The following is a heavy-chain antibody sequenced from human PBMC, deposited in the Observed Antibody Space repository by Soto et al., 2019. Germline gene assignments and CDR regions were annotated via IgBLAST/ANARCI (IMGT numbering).Heavy chain of an antibody. Sequence: SVKVSCKASGGTFSSYAISWVRQAPGQGLEWMGGIIPIFGTANYAQKFQGRVTITADESTSTAYMELSSLRSEDTAVYYCARGFRSFRRNYYYGTDVWGQGTTVTVSS. V-gene: IGHV1-69*13. J-gene: IGHJ6*02. D-gene: IGHD3-10*01. CDR3: ARGFRSFRRNYYYGTDV. CDR1: GGTFSSYA. CDR2: IIPIFGTA.